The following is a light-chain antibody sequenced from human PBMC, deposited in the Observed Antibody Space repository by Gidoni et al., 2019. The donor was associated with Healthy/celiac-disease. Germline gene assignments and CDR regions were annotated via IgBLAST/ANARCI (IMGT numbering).Light chain of an antibody. V-gene: IGLV1-36*01. CDR1: SPNIGNNA. CDR3: AAWDDSLNGLV. J-gene: IGLJ3*02. Sequence: SVLTQPPSVSAAPTQRVTISCSASSPNIGNNAVNWYQQLPGKAPKLLIYYDDLLPSGVSDRFSGSKSGTSASLAISGLQSEDEADYYCAAWDDSLNGLVFGGGTKLTVL. CDR2: YDD.